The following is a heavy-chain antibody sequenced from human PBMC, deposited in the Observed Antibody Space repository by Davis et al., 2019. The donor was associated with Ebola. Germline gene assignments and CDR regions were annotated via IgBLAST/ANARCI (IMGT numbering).Heavy chain of an antibody. Sequence: ASVKVSCKASGYTFTSYYMHWVRQAPGQGLEWMGIINPSGGSTSYAQKFQGRVTITADKSTSTAYMELSSLRSEDTAVYYCASGKNDFWKDWFDPWGQGTLVTVSS. CDR2: INPSGGST. V-gene: IGHV1-46*01. CDR3: ASGKNDFWKDWFDP. J-gene: IGHJ5*02. D-gene: IGHD3-3*01. CDR1: GYTFTSYY.